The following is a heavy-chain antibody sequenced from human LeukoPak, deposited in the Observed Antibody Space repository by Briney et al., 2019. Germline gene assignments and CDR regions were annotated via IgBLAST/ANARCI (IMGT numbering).Heavy chain of an antibody. D-gene: IGHD4-17*01. CDR3: ARNRPMTTVTYYFDY. CDR2: IIPIFGTA. J-gene: IGHJ4*02. V-gene: IGHV1-69*06. CDR1: GDTFSSYA. Sequence: ASVKVSCKASGDTFSSYAISWVRQAPGQGLEWMGGIIPIFGTANYAQKFQGRVTITADKSTSTAYMELSSLRSEDTAVYYCARNRPMTTVTYYFDYWGQGTLVTVSS.